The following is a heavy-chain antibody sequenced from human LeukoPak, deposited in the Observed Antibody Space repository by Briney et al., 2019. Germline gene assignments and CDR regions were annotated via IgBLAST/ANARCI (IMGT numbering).Heavy chain of an antibody. CDR2: IIPIFGTA. V-gene: IGHV1-69*13. Sequence: GASVKVSCKASGGTFSSYAISWVRQAPGRGLEWKGGIIPIFGTANYAQKFQGRVTITADESTSTAYMELSSLRSDDTAVYYYARDWASSSWYGIGGYFVYWGQGTLVTVPS. J-gene: IGHJ4*02. D-gene: IGHD6-13*01. CDR3: ARDWASSSWYGIGGYFVY. CDR1: GGTFSSYA.